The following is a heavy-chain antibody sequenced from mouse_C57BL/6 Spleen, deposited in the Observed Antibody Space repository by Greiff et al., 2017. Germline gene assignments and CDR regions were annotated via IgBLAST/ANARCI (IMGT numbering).Heavy chain of an antibody. J-gene: IGHJ2*01. D-gene: IGHD2-5*01. CDR1: GYTFTSYW. CDR2: IDPNSGGT. Sequence: QVQLKQPGAELVKPGASVKLSCKASGYTFTSYWMHWVKQRPGRGLEWIGRIDPNSGGTKYNEKFKSKATLTLDKPSSTAYMQLSSLTSADSAVYYCARSGYSNYLNYFDYWGQGTTLTVSS. V-gene: IGHV1-72*01. CDR3: ARSGYSNYLNYFDY.